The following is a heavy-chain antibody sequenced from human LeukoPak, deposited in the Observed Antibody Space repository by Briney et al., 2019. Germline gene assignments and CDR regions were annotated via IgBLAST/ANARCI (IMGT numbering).Heavy chain of an antibody. CDR1: GGSISSGGYY. J-gene: IGHJ4*02. CDR3: ARDKGTVTSLTTFDY. V-gene: IGHV4-31*01. CDR2: IYYSGST. D-gene: IGHD4-17*01. Sequence: SETLSLTCTVSGGSISSGGYYWSWIRQHPGKGLEWIAYIYYSGSTYYNPSLKSLVTISLDTSNNPFSLKLSSVTAADTAVYYCARDKGTVTSLTTFDYWGQGTLVTVSS.